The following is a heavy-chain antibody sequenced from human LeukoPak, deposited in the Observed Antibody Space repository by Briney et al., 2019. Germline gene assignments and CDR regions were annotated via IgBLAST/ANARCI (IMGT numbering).Heavy chain of an antibody. D-gene: IGHD3-10*01. CDR3: AKLFDSGTYNNFFHY. Sequence: GGSLRLSCAASGFIFSHYGMNWVRQAPGKGLEWVSGITSRSTTYYADSVQGRFTISRDNSKNTLYLQMNSLRPEDTAIYYCAKLFDSGTYNNFFHYWGQGTLVTVSS. CDR1: GFIFSHYG. J-gene: IGHJ4*02. CDR2: ITSRSTT. V-gene: IGHV3-23*01.